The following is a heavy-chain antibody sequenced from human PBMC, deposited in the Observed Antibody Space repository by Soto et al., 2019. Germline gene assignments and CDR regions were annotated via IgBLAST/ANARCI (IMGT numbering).Heavy chain of an antibody. J-gene: IGHJ6*02. Sequence: PSETLCLTCTVSGGSSSSYGGSWIRQPPGKGLEWIGYIYYSGSTNYNPSLKSRVTISVDTSKNQFSLKLSSVTAADTAVYYCARNPCGGSGGSCYSGGYYYYYNGMDVWGQGTTVTVSS. CDR3: ARNPCGGSGGSCYSGGYYYYYNGMDV. CDR2: IYYSGST. CDR1: GGSSSSYG. V-gene: IGHV4-59*01. D-gene: IGHD2-15*01.